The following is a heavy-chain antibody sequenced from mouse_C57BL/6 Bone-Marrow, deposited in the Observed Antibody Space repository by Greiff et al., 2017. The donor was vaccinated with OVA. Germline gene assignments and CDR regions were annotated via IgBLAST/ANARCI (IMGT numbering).Heavy chain of an antibody. CDR3: ARVDDGYRYAMDY. CDR2: ISDGGSYT. D-gene: IGHD2-3*01. Sequence: EVKLVESGGGLVKPGGSLKLSCAASGFTFSSYAMSWVRQTPEKRLEWVATISDGGSYTYYPDNVKGRFTISRDNAKNNLYLQMRHLKSEDTAMYYCARVDDGYRYAMDYWGQGTSVTVSS. V-gene: IGHV5-4*03. CDR1: GFTFSSYA. J-gene: IGHJ4*01.